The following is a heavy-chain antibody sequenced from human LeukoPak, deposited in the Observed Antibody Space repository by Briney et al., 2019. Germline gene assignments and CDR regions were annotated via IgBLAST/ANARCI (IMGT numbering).Heavy chain of an antibody. D-gene: IGHD3-3*01. V-gene: IGHV1-8*01. Sequence: ASVKVSCKAAGYTFSTYDISWVRQATGQGLEWMGWMNPKSGNTLYAQKFQGRVTMTRNTSISTAYMELSSVRSEDTAVYYCARDPSRDFGVVIDGYFDYWGQGTLVTVSS. J-gene: IGHJ4*02. CDR3: ARDPSRDFGVVIDGYFDY. CDR1: GYTFSTYD. CDR2: MNPKSGNT.